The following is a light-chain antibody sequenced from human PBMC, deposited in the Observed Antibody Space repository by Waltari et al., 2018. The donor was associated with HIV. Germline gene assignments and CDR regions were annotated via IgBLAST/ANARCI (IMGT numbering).Light chain of an antibody. V-gene: IGKV3-20*01. CDR1: ETIVSKY. Sequence: VALTQSPDSVALSPGDSVTLSCRANETIVSKYLGWFQQSPGQAPRLLLYGATIRAAGTPNRFSGGTFGTNFTLTINKLQEDDFAVYFCHLYGLSPWTFGQGTRLE. J-gene: IGKJ1*01. CDR2: GAT. CDR3: HLYGLSPWT.